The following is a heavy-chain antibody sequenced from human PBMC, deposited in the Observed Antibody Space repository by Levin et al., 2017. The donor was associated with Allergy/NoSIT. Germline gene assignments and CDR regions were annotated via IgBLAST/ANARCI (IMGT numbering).Heavy chain of an antibody. CDR2: IDHTGTT. Sequence: SQTLLLTCAVYGGSFSGYYWSWTRQSPGKGLEWIGEIDHTGTTNYNPSLKSRVTISLDTSKNQFSLRLSSVTAADTAVYYCARGIYLLPALWGQGTLVTVSS. CDR1: GGSFSGYY. V-gene: IGHV4-34*01. J-gene: IGHJ4*02. D-gene: IGHD3-3*02. CDR3: ARGIYLLPAL.